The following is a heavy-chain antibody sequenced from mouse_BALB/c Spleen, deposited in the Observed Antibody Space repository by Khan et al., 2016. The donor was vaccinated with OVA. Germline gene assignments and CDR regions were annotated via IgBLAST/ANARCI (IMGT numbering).Heavy chain of an antibody. Sequence: EVQLQESGPGLVQPSQSLSLTCTVTGYSITSGYAWNWIRQFPGNKLEWMGYISYSGVTSYTPFLTSRISIHRDTYKQQFFLMLNSQTTEEPATYYCARGHYYGYNFDYWGQGTTRTVSS. V-gene: IGHV3-2*02. D-gene: IGHD1-2*01. CDR3: ARGHYYGYNFDY. J-gene: IGHJ2*01. CDR2: ISYSGVT. CDR1: GYSITSGYA.